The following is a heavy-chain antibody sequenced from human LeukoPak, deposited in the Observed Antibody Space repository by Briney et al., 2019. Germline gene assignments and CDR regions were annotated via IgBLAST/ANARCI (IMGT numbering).Heavy chain of an antibody. CDR1: GGSVSSGSYY. CDR3: ARGGQQLVHEKYYFDY. D-gene: IGHD6-13*01. J-gene: IGHJ4*02. V-gene: IGHV4-61*01. CDR2: IYYSGST. Sequence: SETLSLTCTVSGGSVSSGSYYWSWIRQPPGKGLEWIGYIYYSGSTNYNPSLKSRVTISVDTSKNQFSLKLSSVTAADTAVYYCARGGQQLVHEKYYFDYWGQGTLVTVSS.